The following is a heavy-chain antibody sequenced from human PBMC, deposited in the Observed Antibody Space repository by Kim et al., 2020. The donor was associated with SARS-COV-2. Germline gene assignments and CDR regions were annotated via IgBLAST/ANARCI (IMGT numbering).Heavy chain of an antibody. Sequence: SETLSLTCTVSTDSFSAYYWSWIRQISGKGLEWIGYIFYSGSTNYNPSLKSRATISWDTSRNQFSLDLTSVTQADTAVSYCARTEGRASWHQFDYSGQG. J-gene: IGHJ4*02. CDR1: TDSFSAYY. CDR2: IFYSGST. CDR3: ARTEGRASWHQFDY. V-gene: IGHV4-59*01.